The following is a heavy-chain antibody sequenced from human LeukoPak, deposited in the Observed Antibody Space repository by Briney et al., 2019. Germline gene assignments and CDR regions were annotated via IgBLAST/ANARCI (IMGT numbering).Heavy chain of an antibody. CDR1: GFTFSSHG. CDR3: AGGATPPPTYGSGSYYYYYYYMDV. D-gene: IGHD3-10*01. V-gene: IGHV3-33*01. Sequence: GSSLRLSCAASGFTFSSHGMHWVRQARGKGLVWVAVIWYDGSNKYYADSVKGRLTISRDNSKNTLYLQMNSLRAEDTAVYYCAGGATPPPTYGSGSYYYYYYYMDVWGKGTTVTVSS. CDR2: IWYDGSNK. J-gene: IGHJ6*03.